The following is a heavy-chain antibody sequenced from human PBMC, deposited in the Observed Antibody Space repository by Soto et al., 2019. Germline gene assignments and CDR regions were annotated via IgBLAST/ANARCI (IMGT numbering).Heavy chain of an antibody. J-gene: IGHJ4*02. CDR3: ARVAGGYSYGGGLDY. D-gene: IGHD5-18*01. V-gene: IGHV4-30-2*01. CDR1: GGSISSGCYS. Sequence: SETLSLTCAVSGGSISSGCYSWSWIRQPPGKGLEWIGYIYHSGSTYYNPSLKSRVTISVDRSKNQFSLKLSSVTAADTAVYYCARVAGGYSYGGGLDYWGQGTLVTVSS. CDR2: IYHSGST.